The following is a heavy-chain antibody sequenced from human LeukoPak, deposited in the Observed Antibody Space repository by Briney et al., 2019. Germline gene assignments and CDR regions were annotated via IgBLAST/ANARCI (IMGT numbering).Heavy chain of an antibody. J-gene: IGHJ5*02. CDR1: GYTFTCYY. CDR2: INPNSGGT. Sequence: ASVKVSCKASGYTFTCYYMHWVRQAPGQGLEWMGWINPNSGGTNYAQKFQGRVTMTRDTSISTAYMELSRLRSDDTAVYYCARDPRRRITMVRGGNWFDPWGQGTLVTVSS. D-gene: IGHD3-10*01. CDR3: ARDPRRRITMVRGGNWFDP. V-gene: IGHV1-2*02.